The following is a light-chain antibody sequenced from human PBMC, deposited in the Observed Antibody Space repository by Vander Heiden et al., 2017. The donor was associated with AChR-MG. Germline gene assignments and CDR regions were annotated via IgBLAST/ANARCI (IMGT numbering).Light chain of an antibody. CDR2: WAS. Sequence: DIVMTQSPDSLTVSLGERATVNCKSSQSVLYSSNNRNYLAWYQQKPGQSPKLLISWASTREFGVPDRFSGSGSGTDFTLTISSLQAEDVAVYYCQQDVATPLTFGGGTKVEIK. V-gene: IGKV4-1*01. CDR1: QSVLYSSNNRNY. CDR3: QQDVATPLT. J-gene: IGKJ4*01.